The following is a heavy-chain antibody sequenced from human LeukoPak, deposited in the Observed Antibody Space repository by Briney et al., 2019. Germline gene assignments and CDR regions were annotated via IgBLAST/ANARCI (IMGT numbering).Heavy chain of an antibody. CDR3: ARGNSGSYSQDWFDP. J-gene: IGHJ5*02. D-gene: IGHD1-26*01. Sequence: PGGSLRLSCAASGFTFDDYAMHWVRQAPGKGLEWVSGIGWNSGTIGYADSVKGRFTISRDNAKNSLYLQMNSLRDDDMALYYCARGNSGSYSQDWFDPWGQGTLVTVSS. CDR2: IGWNSGTI. V-gene: IGHV3-9*03. CDR1: GFTFDDYA.